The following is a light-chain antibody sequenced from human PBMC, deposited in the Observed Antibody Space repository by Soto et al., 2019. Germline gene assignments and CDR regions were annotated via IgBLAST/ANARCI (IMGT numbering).Light chain of an antibody. V-gene: IGKV1-39*01. CDR3: QQSYSPLMYT. J-gene: IGKJ2*01. CDR2: AAS. CDR1: QSVGTY. Sequence: IQMTQSPSSLSASVGDRVTITCRASQSVGTYLNWYQQKPGKVPTLVIYAASHLPRGVPSRFSGSGSGTDFTLTISTLQSDDFATYYCQQSYSPLMYTFGQGTKLEIK.